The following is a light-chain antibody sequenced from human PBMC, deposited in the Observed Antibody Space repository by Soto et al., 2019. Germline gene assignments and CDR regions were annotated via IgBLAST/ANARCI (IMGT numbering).Light chain of an antibody. J-gene: IGLJ2*01. Sequence: QSVLTQPPSMSGAPGQRVTISCTGSSSNIGAGYDVHWYQQHPGTAPKLLIFDNNNRPSGVPDRFSGSKSDTSASLAITGLQAEDEADYYCQFFDTSLSGFVVFGGGTKLTV. CDR1: SSNIGAGYD. CDR3: QFFDTSLSGFVV. V-gene: IGLV1-40*01. CDR2: DNN.